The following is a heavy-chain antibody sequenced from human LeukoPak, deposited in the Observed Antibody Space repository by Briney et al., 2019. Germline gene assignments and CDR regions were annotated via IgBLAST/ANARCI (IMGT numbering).Heavy chain of an antibody. Sequence: GESLKISCKDSGYSFTNYWIGWVRQTPGKSLQAMGIIYPGDSHTRYSPSFQGQVTISADKSIGTAYLQWSSLKASDTAIYYCAGGPTVYGMDVWGQGTTVTVSS. J-gene: IGHJ6*02. CDR1: GYSFTNYW. V-gene: IGHV5-51*01. D-gene: IGHD2-15*01. CDR2: IYPGDSHT. CDR3: AGGPTVYGMDV.